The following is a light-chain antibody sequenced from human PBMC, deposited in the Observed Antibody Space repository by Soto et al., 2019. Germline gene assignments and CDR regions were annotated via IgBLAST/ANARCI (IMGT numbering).Light chain of an antibody. J-gene: IGLJ1*01. CDR2: DVT. CDR3: SSYAGTSSSFV. Sequence: QSALAQPRPVSGSPAQSVTLSCIGSSNDVVGYNDVSWYQQRPGKAPKILIYDVTKWQPGVPDRFAGAKSGNTASLTISGLQADVEADYYFSSYAGTSSSFVFGAGTKGIVL. V-gene: IGLV2-11*01. CDR1: SNDVVGYND.